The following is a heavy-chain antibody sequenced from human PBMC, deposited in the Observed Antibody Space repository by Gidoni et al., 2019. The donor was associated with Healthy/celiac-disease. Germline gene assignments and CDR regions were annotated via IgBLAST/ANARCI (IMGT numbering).Heavy chain of an antibody. CDR1: GYTGTSYG. V-gene: IGHV1-18*04. D-gene: IGHD6-19*01. Sequence: QVQLVQSGAEVKKPGAAVKGSCKAAGYTGTSYGISWGRQAPGQGLEWMGWLSAYTGLTHYAQTLQGRLPMTTDTSTSTAYMELRSLRSDDTAVYSCARAASIAVAGTSDYWGQGTLVTVSS. CDR2: LSAYTGLT. J-gene: IGHJ4*02. CDR3: ARAASIAVAGTSDY.